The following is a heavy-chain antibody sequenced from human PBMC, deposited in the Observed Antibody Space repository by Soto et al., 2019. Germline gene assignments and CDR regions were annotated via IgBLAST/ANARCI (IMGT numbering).Heavy chain of an antibody. D-gene: IGHD3-9*01. CDR1: GYTFTSYG. J-gene: IGHJ5*02. Sequence: ASVRVSCKASGYTFTSYGISWVRQAPGQGLEWMGWISAYNGNTNYAQKLQGRVTMTTDTSTSTAYMELRSLRSDDTAVYYCARDIADYVILTGYHSNNRFAPWGQGTLVTVSS. CDR3: ARDIADYVILTGYHSNNRFAP. V-gene: IGHV1-18*01. CDR2: ISAYNGNT.